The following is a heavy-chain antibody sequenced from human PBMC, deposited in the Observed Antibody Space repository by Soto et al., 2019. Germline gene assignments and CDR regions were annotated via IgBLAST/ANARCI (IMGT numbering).Heavy chain of an antibody. CDR2: ISYDGSNK. V-gene: IGHV3-30*18. CDR3: AKDRGRTRQQLVFDY. Sequence: GGSLRLSCAASGFTFSSYGMHWVRQAPGKGLEWVAVISYDGSNKYYADSVKGRFTISRDNSKNTLYLQMNSLRAEDTAVYYCAKDRGRTRQQLVFDYWGQGTLVTVSS. D-gene: IGHD6-13*01. CDR1: GFTFSSYG. J-gene: IGHJ4*02.